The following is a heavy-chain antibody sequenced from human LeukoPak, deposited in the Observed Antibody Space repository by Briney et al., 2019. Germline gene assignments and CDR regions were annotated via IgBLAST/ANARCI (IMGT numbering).Heavy chain of an antibody. CDR3: AKNRGIGSADWFDP. J-gene: IGHJ5*02. CDR1: GFLFSSYA. CDR2: LSGSGRTN. D-gene: IGHD2-2*01. Sequence: GGSLRLSCSACGFLFSSYAMSWVRQAPGKGLEWISALSGSGRTNYYADSVKGRFTIARDNSGNTLYLQRNSLTVEDTALYYCAKNRGIGSADWFDPWGQRTLVTVSS. V-gene: IGHV3-23*01.